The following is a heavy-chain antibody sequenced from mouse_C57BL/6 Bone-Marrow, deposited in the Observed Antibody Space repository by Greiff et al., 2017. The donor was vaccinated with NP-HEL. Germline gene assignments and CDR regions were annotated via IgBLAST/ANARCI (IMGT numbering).Heavy chain of an antibody. J-gene: IGHJ1*03. CDR2: IDPSDSET. Sequence: QVHVKQPGAELVRPGSSVKLSCKASGYTFTSYWMHWVKQRPIQGLEWIGNIDPSDSETHYNQKFKDKATLTVDKSSSTAYMQLSSLTSEDSAVYYCARDGYSLYWYFDVWGTGTTVTVSS. CDR1: GYTFTSYW. D-gene: IGHD2-3*01. V-gene: IGHV1-52*01. CDR3: ARDGYSLYWYFDV.